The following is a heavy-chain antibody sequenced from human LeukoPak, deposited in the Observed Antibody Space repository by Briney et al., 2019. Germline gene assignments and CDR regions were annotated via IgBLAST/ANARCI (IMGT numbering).Heavy chain of an antibody. CDR3: ASSAAEYLYYFDY. D-gene: IGHD6-13*01. V-gene: IGHV4-34*01. Sequence: SETLSLTCAVYGGSFSGYYWSWIRQPPGKGLEWIGEINHSGSTNYNPSLKSRVTISVDTSKNQFSLKLSSVTAADTAVYYCASSAAEYLYYFDYWGQGTLVAVSS. CDR1: GGSFSGYY. CDR2: INHSGST. J-gene: IGHJ4*02.